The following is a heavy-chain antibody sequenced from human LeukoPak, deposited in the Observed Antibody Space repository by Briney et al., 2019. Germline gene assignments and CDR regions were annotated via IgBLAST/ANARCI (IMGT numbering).Heavy chain of an antibody. CDR3: AREMATTPKDAFDI. Sequence: GASVKVSCNASGYTFTGYYMHWVRQAPGQGLEWMGWINPNSGGTNYAQKFQGRVTMTRDTSISTAYMELSRLRSDDTAVYYCAREMATTPKDAFDIWGQGTMVTVSS. V-gene: IGHV1-2*02. CDR1: GYTFTGYY. CDR2: INPNSGGT. D-gene: IGHD5-24*01. J-gene: IGHJ3*02.